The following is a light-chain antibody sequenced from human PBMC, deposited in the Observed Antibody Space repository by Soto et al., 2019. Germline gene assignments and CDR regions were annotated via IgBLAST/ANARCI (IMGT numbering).Light chain of an antibody. CDR1: QSVSSSY. CDR3: QQYGSSPS. Sequence: EIVLTQSPGTLSLSPGERATLSCRASQSVSSSYLAWYQQKPGQAPRLLIYGASSRATGIPDRFSGSGSGTDFNLTISRLEPEDFAVYYFQQYGSSPSFGQGTKVEIK. V-gene: IGKV3-20*01. J-gene: IGKJ1*01. CDR2: GAS.